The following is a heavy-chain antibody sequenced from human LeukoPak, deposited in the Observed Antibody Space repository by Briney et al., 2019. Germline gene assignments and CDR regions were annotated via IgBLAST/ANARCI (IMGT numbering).Heavy chain of an antibody. Sequence: HRASVKVSCKASGFSFTSHAMNWVRQGPGQGPEWMGTINTNTGNPTYASGFTGRLVFSLDASVSTAYLQINGLKAEDTAVYYCARRGSGSFVGAFDLWGQGTLVSVSS. CDR1: GFSFTSHA. D-gene: IGHD1-26*01. J-gene: IGHJ3*01. V-gene: IGHV7-4-1*02. CDR2: INTNTGNP. CDR3: ARRGSGSFVGAFDL.